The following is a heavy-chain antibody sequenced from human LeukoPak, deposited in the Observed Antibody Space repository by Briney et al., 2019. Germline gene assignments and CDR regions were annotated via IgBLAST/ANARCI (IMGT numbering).Heavy chain of an antibody. Sequence: SETLSLTCTVSGGSISSGGYYWSWIRQPPGKGLEWIGYIYHSGSTYYNPSLKSRVTISVDTSKNQFSLKLSSVTAADTAVYYCARGGPYGSNWFDPWGQGTLVTVSS. D-gene: IGHD6-19*01. V-gene: IGHV4-30-2*01. CDR1: GGSISSGGYY. CDR3: ARGGPYGSNWFDP. CDR2: IYHSGST. J-gene: IGHJ5*02.